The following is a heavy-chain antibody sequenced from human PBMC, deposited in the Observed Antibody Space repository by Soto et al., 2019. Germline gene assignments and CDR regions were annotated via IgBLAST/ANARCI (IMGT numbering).Heavy chain of an antibody. CDR3: ARGQSSGSFYLYGY. CDR1: GYSAFSYW. D-gene: IGHD3-10*01. J-gene: IGHJ4*02. CDR2: IYPGDSDT. V-gene: IGHV5-51*01. Sequence: GESLKISCKGSGYSAFSYWVAWVRQMPGKGLEWMGVIYPGDSDTRYSPSFQGQVTISADKSTNTAYLQWTSLKASDTAIYYCARGQSSGSFYLYGYWGQGTMVTVSS.